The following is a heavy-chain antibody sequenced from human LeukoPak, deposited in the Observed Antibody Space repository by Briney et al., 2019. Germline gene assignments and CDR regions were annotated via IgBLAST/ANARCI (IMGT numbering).Heavy chain of an antibody. V-gene: IGHV3-48*02. CDR3: AGYFQH. D-gene: IGHD3-9*01. CDR2: ISPSSSTI. Sequence: GGSLRLSCAASGFTFSTYSMNWVRQAPGRGLEWVSYISPSSSTIYYADSVKGRFTISRDNAKNSLYLQMNSLRDEDTAAYYCAGYFQHWGQGTLVTVSS. CDR1: GFTFSTYS. J-gene: IGHJ1*01.